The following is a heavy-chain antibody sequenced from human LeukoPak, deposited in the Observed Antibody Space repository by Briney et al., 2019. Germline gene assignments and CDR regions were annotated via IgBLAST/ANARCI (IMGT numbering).Heavy chain of an antibody. J-gene: IGHJ4*02. CDR1: GYSFTSYW. Sequence: GESLQISCKGSGYSFTSYWIGWVRQMPGKGLEWMGITYPGDSDTRYSPSFQGQVTISADKSISTAYLQWSSLKASDTAMYYCARRSHYGGNRMYYFDYWGQGTLVTVSS. D-gene: IGHD4-23*01. CDR2: TYPGDSDT. V-gene: IGHV5-51*01. CDR3: ARRSHYGGNRMYYFDY.